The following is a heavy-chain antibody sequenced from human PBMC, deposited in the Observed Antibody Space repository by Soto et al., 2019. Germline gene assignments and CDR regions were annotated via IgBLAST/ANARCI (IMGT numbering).Heavy chain of an antibody. V-gene: IGHV3-30*18. D-gene: IGHD5-12*01. Sequence: QEQLVESGGGVVQAGRSLRLSCAASGFTFNFFGMHWVRQAPGKGLEWVAVISYDGREKYYADSVKGRFTMSRDNSKNVVYLEMSSLRPEDTSVYYCAKDRRYSFDAFDIWGHGTMVTVSS. CDR1: GFTFNFFG. CDR3: AKDRRYSFDAFDI. J-gene: IGHJ3*02. CDR2: ISYDGREK.